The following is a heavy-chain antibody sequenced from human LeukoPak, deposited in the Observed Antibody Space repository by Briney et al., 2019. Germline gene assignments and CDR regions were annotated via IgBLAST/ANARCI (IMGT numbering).Heavy chain of an antibody. V-gene: IGHV3-7*01. CDR3: ARLRGWRYVDY. Sequence: GGSLRLSCAASGFTFSSYWMRWVRQAPGKGLEWVADTNQGGSEKYYVDSVKGRFTITRDNANNSLYLQMDSLRAEDTAVYYCARLRGWRYVDYWGLGTLVIVSS. CDR2: TNQGGSEK. J-gene: IGHJ4*02. D-gene: IGHD6-19*01. CDR1: GFTFSSYW.